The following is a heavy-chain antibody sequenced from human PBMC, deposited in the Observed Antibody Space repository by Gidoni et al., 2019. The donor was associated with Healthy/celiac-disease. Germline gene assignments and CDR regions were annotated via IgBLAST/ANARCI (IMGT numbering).Heavy chain of an antibody. D-gene: IGHD5-12*01. CDR3: ARLRVVATAYYYYGMDV. CDR1: GGTFSSYA. V-gene: IGHV1-69*01. CDR2: IIPIVGTA. J-gene: IGHJ6*02. Sequence: QVQQVQSGAEVKKPGSSVKVSCKASGGTFSSYAISWVRQARGQGLEWMGGIIPIVGTANYAQKFQGRVTITADESTSTAYMELSSLRSEDTAVYYCARLRVVATAYYYYGMDVWGQGTTVTVSS.